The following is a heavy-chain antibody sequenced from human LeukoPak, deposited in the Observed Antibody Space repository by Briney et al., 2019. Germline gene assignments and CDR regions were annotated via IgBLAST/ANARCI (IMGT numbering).Heavy chain of an antibody. CDR1: GYTFTSYY. Sequence: ASVKVSCKASGYTFTSYYMHWVRQAPGQGLEWMGIINPSGGSTSYAQKFQGRVTMTRDMSTSTVYMELSSLRSEDTAVYYCAREYYDSSGYYYYYYYYMDVWGKGTTVTVSS. V-gene: IGHV1-46*01. CDR3: AREYYDSSGYYYYYYYYMDV. CDR2: INPSGGST. D-gene: IGHD3-22*01. J-gene: IGHJ6*03.